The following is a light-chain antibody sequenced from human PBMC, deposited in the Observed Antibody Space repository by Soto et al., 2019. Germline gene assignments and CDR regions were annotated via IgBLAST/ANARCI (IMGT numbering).Light chain of an antibody. J-gene: IGLJ1*01. CDR1: SSNIGSNT. Sequence: QSVLTQPPSASGTPGQRVTISCSGSSSNIGSNTVNWYQQLQGTAPKLLIYSNNQRPSAVPARFSGSKSGTSASLAISGLQSEDEDDYYCAAWDDSLNGYVFGTGTKLTVL. CDR3: AAWDDSLNGYV. V-gene: IGLV1-44*01. CDR2: SNN.